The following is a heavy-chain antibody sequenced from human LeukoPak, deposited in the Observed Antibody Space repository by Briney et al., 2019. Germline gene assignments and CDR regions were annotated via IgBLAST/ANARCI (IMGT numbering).Heavy chain of an antibody. J-gene: IGHJ4*02. CDR3: ARGEGGYNYAF. V-gene: IGHV5-51*01. CDR1: GYSFTSYW. D-gene: IGHD5-24*01. Sequence: GESLKISCKASGYSFTSYWIAWVRQMPGKGLEWMGIINPGDSDTRYSLSIQGQVTISADRSISTACLQWSSLKASDTAMYYCARGEGGYNYAFWGQGTLVSVSS. CDR2: INPGDSDT.